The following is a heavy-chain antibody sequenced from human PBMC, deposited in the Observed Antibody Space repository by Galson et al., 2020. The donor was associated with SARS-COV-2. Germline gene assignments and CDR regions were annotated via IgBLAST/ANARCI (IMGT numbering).Heavy chain of an antibody. V-gene: IGHV3-30*03. D-gene: IGHD6-13*01. Sequence: GGSLRLSCAASGFTFNFYGMNWVRQAPAKGLEWVAVISHDGSTKYYADPVKGRFTISRDNSQNTLYLQMNSLGGEDTAVYYCARDVHSSSIDYWGQGTLVTGSS. CDR3: ARDVHSSSIDY. J-gene: IGHJ4*02. CDR1: GFTFNFYG. CDR2: ISHDGSTK.